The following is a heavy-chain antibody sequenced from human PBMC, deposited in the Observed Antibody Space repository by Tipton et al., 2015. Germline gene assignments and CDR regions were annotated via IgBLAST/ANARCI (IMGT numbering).Heavy chain of an antibody. CDR1: GASISGTKW. V-gene: IGHV4-4*02. J-gene: IGHJ5*02. Sequence: TLSLTCAVSGASISGTKWWSWVRQTPGKGLEWIGEIYHPGNTNYNPSLKSRVTMSVDKSKNQFSLNLTSVTAADTAFYYCVRGGIAVVPDAVPYNWFDPWGQGILVTVSS. D-gene: IGHD2-2*01. CDR3: VRGGIAVVPDAVPYNWFDP. CDR2: IYHPGNT.